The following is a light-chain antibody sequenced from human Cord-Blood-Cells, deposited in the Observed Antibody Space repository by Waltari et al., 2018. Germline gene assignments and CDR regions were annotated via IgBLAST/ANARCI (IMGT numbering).Light chain of an antibody. J-gene: IGLJ3*02. CDR1: SSDVGGYNY. CDR2: DVS. Sequence: QSALTQPASVSGSPGQSITISCTGTSSDVGGYNYVSWYQQHPGKAPKLMIYDVSKRPSGVSNRFSGSKSGNTASLTISGLQVEDEADYYCYSAADNNWVFGGGTKLTVL. V-gene: IGLV2-14*01. CDR3: YSAADNNWV.